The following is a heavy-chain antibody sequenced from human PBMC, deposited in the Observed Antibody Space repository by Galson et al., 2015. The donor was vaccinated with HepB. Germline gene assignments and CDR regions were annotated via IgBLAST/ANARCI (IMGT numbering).Heavy chain of an antibody. Sequence: CLRLSCAASGFTVSTHAMSWVRQAPGKGLAWVSAISGSGDTIYYADSVMGRLTISRDNSKNTLYLQMNSLRAEDKAVYYCAKVHCGATSCSRIDDWGQGSLVPVSS. D-gene: IGHD2-2*01. CDR2: ISGSGDTI. V-gene: IGHV3-23*01. CDR1: GFTVSTHA. J-gene: IGHJ4*02. CDR3: AKVHCGATSCSRIDD.